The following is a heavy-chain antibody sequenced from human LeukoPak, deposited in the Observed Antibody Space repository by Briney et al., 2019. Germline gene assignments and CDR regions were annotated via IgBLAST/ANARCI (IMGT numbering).Heavy chain of an antibody. CDR2: IYYSGST. J-gene: IGHJ3*02. CDR3: AREGVVEMATISLIGAFDI. CDR1: GGSISSSSYY. Sequence: SETLSLTCTVSGGSISSSSYYWGWIRQPPGKGLEWIGSIYYSGSTYYNPSLKSRVTISVDTSKNQFSLKLSSVTAADTAVYYCAREGVVEMATISLIGAFDIWGQGTMVTVSS. V-gene: IGHV4-39*07. D-gene: IGHD5-24*01.